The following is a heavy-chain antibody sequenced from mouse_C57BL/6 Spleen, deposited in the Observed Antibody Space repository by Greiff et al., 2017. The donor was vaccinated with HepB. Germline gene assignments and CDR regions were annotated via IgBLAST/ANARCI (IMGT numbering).Heavy chain of an antibody. Sequence: VQLQQSGAELVRPGASVTLSCKASGYTFTDYEMHWVKQTPVHGLEWIGAIDPETGGTAYNQKFKGKAILTADKASSTAYMELRSLTSEDSAVYYCTRSVVAFTDFDYWGQGTTLTVSS. CDR3: TRSVVAFTDFDY. J-gene: IGHJ2*01. CDR1: GYTFTDYE. D-gene: IGHD1-1*01. V-gene: IGHV1-15*01. CDR2: IDPETGGT.